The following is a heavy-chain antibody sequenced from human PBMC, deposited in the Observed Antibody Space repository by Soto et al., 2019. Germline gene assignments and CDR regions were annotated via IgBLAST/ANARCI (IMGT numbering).Heavy chain of an antibody. V-gene: IGHV3-23*01. J-gene: IGHJ4*01. CDR3: AKARCSGNSCYVPDY. CDR1: GFTFNSYT. CDR2: ISGSGGSP. Sequence: GGSLRLSCAASGFTFNSYTMAWVRQAPGKGLERVSSISGSGGSPSYADSVQGRFTISRDNSRNTLSLQMNSLRAEDTATYYFAKARCSGNSCYVPDYWGHGSLVTVSS. D-gene: IGHD2-15*01.